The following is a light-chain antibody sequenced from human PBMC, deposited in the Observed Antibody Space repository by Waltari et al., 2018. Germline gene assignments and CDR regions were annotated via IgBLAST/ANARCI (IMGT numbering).Light chain of an antibody. CDR3: CSYAGRNIWV. CDR2: EVI. CDR1: SSDFRFYNL. Sequence: QSALTQPASVSGSPGQSITIPCPGTSSDFRFYNLVSWYQPHPGKAPELVVYEVISRPSGVSNRFSGSKSGNTASLTISGLQAEDEADYYCCSYAGRNIWVFGGGTKLTVL. V-gene: IGLV2-23*02. J-gene: IGLJ3*02.